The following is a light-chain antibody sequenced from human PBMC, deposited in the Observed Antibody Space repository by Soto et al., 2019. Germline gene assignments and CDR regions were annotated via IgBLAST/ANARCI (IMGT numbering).Light chain of an antibody. V-gene: IGKV1-39*01. Sequence: DIQTTQSPSSLSASVGYRVTITCRASQSISNHLNWYQQKPGKAPKLLIYAASSLQSGVPSRVSCSRSGTDFTLTITSLQPEDFASYYCPQSYSTPTFVQGTNLEIK. CDR2: AAS. CDR1: QSISNH. J-gene: IGKJ2*01. CDR3: PQSYSTPT.